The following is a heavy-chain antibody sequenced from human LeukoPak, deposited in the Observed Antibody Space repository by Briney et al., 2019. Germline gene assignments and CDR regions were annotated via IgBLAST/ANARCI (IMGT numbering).Heavy chain of an antibody. D-gene: IGHD4-17*01. J-gene: IGHJ6*03. CDR1: GFTFSSYA. V-gene: IGHV3-23*01. Sequence: QPGGSLRLSCAASGFTFSSYAMSWVRQAPGKGLEWVSVISGSGGSTYHADSVKGRLTISRDNSKNTLSLQMNSLRAEDTAIYYCAKYSVTTGYYKYQYIDFWGKGTTVTVSS. CDR3: AKYSVTTGYYKYQYIDF. CDR2: ISGSGGST.